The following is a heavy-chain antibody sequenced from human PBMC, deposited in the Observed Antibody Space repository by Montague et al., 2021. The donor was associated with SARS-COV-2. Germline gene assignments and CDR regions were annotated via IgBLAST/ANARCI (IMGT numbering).Heavy chain of an antibody. D-gene: IGHD2-2*01. CDR3: ASVSDSGYAFDY. CDR1: GGSFSGYY. V-gene: IGHV4-34*01. Sequence: SETLSLTCAVYGGSFSGYYWSWICQPPGKGLEWIGEINHSGSTXXXPSXTSRVTISVDTSKNQFSLKLSSVTAADTAVYYCASVSDSGYAFDYWGQGTLVTVSS. CDR2: INHSGST. J-gene: IGHJ4*02.